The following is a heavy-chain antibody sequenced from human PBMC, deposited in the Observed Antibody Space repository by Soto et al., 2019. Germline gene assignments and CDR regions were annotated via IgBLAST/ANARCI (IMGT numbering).Heavy chain of an antibody. CDR1: GGSFSGYY. V-gene: IGHV4-34*01. Sequence: SETLSLTCAVYGGSFSGYYWSWIRQPPGKGLEWIGEINHSGSTNYNPSLKSRVTISVDTSKNQFSLKLSSVTAADTAVYYCARDLSWYLGYYYYGMDVWGQGTTVTVSS. CDR2: INHSGST. D-gene: IGHD6-13*01. CDR3: ARDLSWYLGYYYYGMDV. J-gene: IGHJ6*02.